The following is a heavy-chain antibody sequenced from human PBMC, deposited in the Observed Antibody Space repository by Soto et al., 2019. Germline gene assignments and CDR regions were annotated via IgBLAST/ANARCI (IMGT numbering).Heavy chain of an antibody. CDR3: ARDKYTNYVSHFGL. Sequence: GWSLRLSCAASGFTFRNYYMTWMRQTPGKDLEWISTITSSGGITYYAASVKGRVTISRDNANNSLYLQMPGLRAEDTALYYCARDKYTNYVSHFGLWGKGSMCTVDS. J-gene: IGHJ5*02. V-gene: IGHV3-11*01. CDR1: GFTFRNYY. D-gene: IGHD3-16*01. CDR2: ITSSGGIT.